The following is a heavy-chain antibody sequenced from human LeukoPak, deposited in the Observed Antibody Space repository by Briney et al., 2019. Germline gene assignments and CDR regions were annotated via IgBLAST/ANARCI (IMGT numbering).Heavy chain of an antibody. Sequence: SETLSLTCTVSGGSISSGSYYWSWIRQPAGKGLEWIGRIYTSGSTNYNPSLKSRVTISVDTSKNQFSLKLSSVTAADTAVYYCSGIQLWADDAFDIWGQGTMVTVSS. CDR3: SGIQLWADDAFDI. V-gene: IGHV4-61*02. J-gene: IGHJ3*02. CDR1: GGSISSGSYY. D-gene: IGHD5-18*01. CDR2: IYTSGST.